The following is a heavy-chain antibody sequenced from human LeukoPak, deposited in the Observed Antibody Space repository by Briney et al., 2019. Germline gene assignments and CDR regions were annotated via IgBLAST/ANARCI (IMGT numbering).Heavy chain of an antibody. CDR3: ARELGYDYVWGSFYNWFDP. V-gene: IGHV4-39*07. D-gene: IGHD3-16*01. J-gene: IGHJ5*02. CDR2: IYYSGST. CDR1: GGSISSSSYY. Sequence: SETLSLTCTVSGGSISSSSYYWGWIRQPPGKGLEWIGSIYYSGSTYYNPSLKSRVTISVDTSKNQFSLKLSSVTAADTAVYYCARELGYDYVWGSFYNWFDPWGQGTLVTVSS.